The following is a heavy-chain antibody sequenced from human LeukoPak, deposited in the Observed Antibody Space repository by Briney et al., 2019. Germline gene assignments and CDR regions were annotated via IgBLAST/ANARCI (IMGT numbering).Heavy chain of an antibody. CDR1: RFTFSSYA. CDR2: ISSNGGST. J-gene: IGHJ4*02. V-gene: IGHV3-64D*06. Sequence: GGSLTLSCSASRFTFSSYAMHCLRQAPGKGLEYFSAISSNGGSTYYADSVKGRFTISRDNSKNTLYLQMSSLRAEDTAGYYGVKETGYYDSSGKNWGQGTLVTVSS. D-gene: IGHD3-22*01. CDR3: VKETGYYDSSGKN.